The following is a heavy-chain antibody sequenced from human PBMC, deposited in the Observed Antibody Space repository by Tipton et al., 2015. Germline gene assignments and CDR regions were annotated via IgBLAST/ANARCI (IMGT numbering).Heavy chain of an antibody. J-gene: IGHJ5*02. Sequence: TLSLTCTVSGGSVNSANYYWSWIRQPPGKELQWIGYIQYSGSTNYNPSLKSRVTISADTSRNQFSLKVTSVTAADTAVYYCARETYSDYDFSNWFDPWGQGILVTVSS. CDR1: GGSVNSANYY. CDR3: ARETYSDYDFSNWFDP. CDR2: IQYSGST. D-gene: IGHD5-12*01. V-gene: IGHV4-61*01.